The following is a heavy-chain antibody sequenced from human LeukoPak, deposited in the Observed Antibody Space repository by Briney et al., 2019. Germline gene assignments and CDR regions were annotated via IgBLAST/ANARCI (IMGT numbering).Heavy chain of an antibody. J-gene: IGHJ4*02. D-gene: IGHD2/OR15-2a*01. CDR1: GGSFSGYY. V-gene: IGHV4-34*01. CDR2: INHSGST. CDR3: ARGVVLRPRGMYYFDY. Sequence: SETLSLTCAVYGGSFSGYYWSWIRQPPGKGLEWIGEINHSGSTNYNPSLKSRVTISVDTSKNQFSLKLSSVTAADTAVYYRARGVVLRPRGMYYFDYWGQGTLVTVSS.